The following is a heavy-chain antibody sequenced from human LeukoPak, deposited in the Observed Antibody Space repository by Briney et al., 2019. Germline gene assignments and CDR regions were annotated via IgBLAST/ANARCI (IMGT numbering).Heavy chain of an antibody. CDR3: ARVARDYGDSSRIDY. J-gene: IGHJ4*02. D-gene: IGHD4-17*01. Sequence: GASVKASCKASGYTFTGYYMHWVRQAPGQGLEWMGWINPNSGGTNYAQKFQGRVTMTRDTSISTAYMELSRLRSDDTAVYYCARVARDYGDSSRIDYWGQGTLVTVSS. CDR1: GYTFTGYY. V-gene: IGHV1-2*02. CDR2: INPNSGGT.